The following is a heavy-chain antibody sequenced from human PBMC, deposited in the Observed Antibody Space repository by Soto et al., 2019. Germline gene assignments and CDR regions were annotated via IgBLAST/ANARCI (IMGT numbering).Heavy chain of an antibody. CDR3: ASGGWETPI. CDR1: GFSFDTYW. Sequence: EVQLVESGGGLVQPGGSLRLSCAASGFSFDTYWMSWVRQAPGKGLEWVPTINPDGRETFYVDSVRGRFTISRDNAKKSLYLQMNSLRAEDTAVYYCASGGWETPIWGQGTLVTVSS. J-gene: IGHJ4*02. CDR2: INPDGRET. V-gene: IGHV3-7*03. D-gene: IGHD1-26*01.